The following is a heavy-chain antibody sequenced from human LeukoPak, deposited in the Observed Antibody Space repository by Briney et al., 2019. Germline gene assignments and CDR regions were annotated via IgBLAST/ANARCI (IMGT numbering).Heavy chain of an antibody. CDR1: GYPFTAYY. CDR2: INPSGGT. J-gene: IGHJ3*02. CDR3: ARDLGYFDWLLHAFDI. D-gene: IGHD3-9*01. V-gene: IGHV1-46*01. Sequence: ASVKVSCKAFGYPFTAYYMYWVRQAPGQGPEWMGIINPSGGTNYAQKLQGRVTMTTDTSTSTAYMELRSLRSDDTAVYYCARDLGYFDWLLHAFDIWGQGTMVTVSS.